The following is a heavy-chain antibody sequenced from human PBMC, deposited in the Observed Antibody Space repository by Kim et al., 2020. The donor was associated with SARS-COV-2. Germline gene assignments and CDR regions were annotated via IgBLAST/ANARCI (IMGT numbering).Heavy chain of an antibody. Sequence: GGSLRLSCAASGFTVSSNYMSWVRQAPGKGLEWVSVIYSGGSTYYADSVKGRFTISRDNSKNTLYLQMNSLRAEDTAVYYCARGLLGAYCGGDCYHVYWGQGTLVTVSS. CDR2: IYSGGST. CDR3: ARGLLGAYCGGDCYHVY. J-gene: IGHJ4*02. V-gene: IGHV3-53*01. CDR1: GFTVSSNY. D-gene: IGHD2-21*01.